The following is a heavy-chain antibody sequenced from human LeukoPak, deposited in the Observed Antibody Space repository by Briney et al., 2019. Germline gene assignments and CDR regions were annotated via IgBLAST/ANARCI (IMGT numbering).Heavy chain of an antibody. V-gene: IGHV3-23*01. CDR1: GFRFSSYA. Sequence: GGSLRLACAASGFRFSSYAMSWVRQAPGKGLEWVTAISGSGVSTYYADSVKGRFTVSRDNSKNTLYLQMSSLRAEDTAVYYCAKDERNWNYNLASQTYDWGQGTLVTVSS. J-gene: IGHJ4*02. CDR2: ISGSGVST. CDR3: AKDERNWNYNLASQTYD. D-gene: IGHD1-7*01.